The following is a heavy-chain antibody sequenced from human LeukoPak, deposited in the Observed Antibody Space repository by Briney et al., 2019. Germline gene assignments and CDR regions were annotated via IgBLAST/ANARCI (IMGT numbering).Heavy chain of an antibody. CDR2: FDPEDGET. Sequence: ASVKVSCKVSRYTLTELSMHWVRQAPGKGLEWMGGFDPEDGETIYAQKFQGRVTMTEDTSTDTAYMELSSLRSEDTAVYYCATRRPYSSGWYEKVTYYYYGMDVWAQGTTVTVSS. D-gene: IGHD6-19*01. CDR3: ATRRPYSSGWYEKVTYYYYGMDV. J-gene: IGHJ6*02. V-gene: IGHV1-24*01. CDR1: RYTLTELS.